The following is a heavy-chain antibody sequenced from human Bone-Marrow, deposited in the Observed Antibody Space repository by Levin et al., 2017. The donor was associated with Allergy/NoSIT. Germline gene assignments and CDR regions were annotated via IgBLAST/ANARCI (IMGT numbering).Heavy chain of an antibody. D-gene: IGHD3-10*01. CDR3: ARYYNSYDS. J-gene: IGHJ5*01. CDR1: GYTFTGSY. Sequence: AASVKVSCKASGYTFTGSYVHWVRQTPRHGLEWMGRINPNSGVPNYSQRFQGRVAMTRDTSISTAYLELGRLGSDDTAVYYCARYYNSYDSWGQGTLVTVSS. CDR2: INPNSGVP. V-gene: IGHV1-2*06.